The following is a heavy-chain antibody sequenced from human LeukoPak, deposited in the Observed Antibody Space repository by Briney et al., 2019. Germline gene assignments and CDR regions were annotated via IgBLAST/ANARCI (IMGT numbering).Heavy chain of an antibody. CDR1: GGSFSGYY. CDR2: IYTSGST. CDR3: ARDRGRLAAGTVGWFDP. D-gene: IGHD6-13*01. J-gene: IGHJ5*02. V-gene: IGHV4-4*07. Sequence: SETLSLTCAVYGGSFSGYYWSWIRQPAGKGLEWIGRIYTSGSTNYNPSLKSRVTMSVDTSKNQFSLKLSSVTAADTAVYYCARDRGRLAAGTVGWFDPWGQGTLVTVSS.